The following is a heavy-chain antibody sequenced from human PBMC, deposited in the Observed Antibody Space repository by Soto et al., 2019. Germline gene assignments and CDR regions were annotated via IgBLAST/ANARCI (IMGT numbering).Heavy chain of an antibody. Sequence: PSETLSLTCAVYGGSFSGYYWSWIRQPPGKGLEWIGEINHSGSTNYNPSLKSRVTISVDTSKNQFSLKLSSVTAADTAVYYCARGDHYGSGSYYNFWFWGQGTLVTVSS. CDR2: INHSGST. CDR1: GGSFSGYY. J-gene: IGHJ4*02. D-gene: IGHD3-10*01. CDR3: ARGDHYGSGSYYNFWF. V-gene: IGHV4-34*01.